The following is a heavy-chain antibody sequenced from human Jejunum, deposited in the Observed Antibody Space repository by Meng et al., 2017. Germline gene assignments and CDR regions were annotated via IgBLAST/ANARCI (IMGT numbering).Heavy chain of an antibody. CDR1: GYKFNTYW. CDR3: GGRPRDVAYYDTSGFD. Sequence: GESLKISCQGSGYKFNTYWIGWVRQMPGKGLEWMGIINPGDSDTQYSPSFQGQVTISADKSIRTVYLQWSSLKASDTAMYYSGGRPRDVAYYDTSGFDWGQGTLVTVSS. D-gene: IGHD3-22*01. J-gene: IGHJ4*02. CDR2: INPGDSDT. V-gene: IGHV5-51*01.